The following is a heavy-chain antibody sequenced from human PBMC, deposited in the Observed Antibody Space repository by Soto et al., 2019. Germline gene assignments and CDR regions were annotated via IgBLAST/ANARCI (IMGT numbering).Heavy chain of an antibody. Sequence: PSETLSLTCTVSGGSINSGDYYWTWVRQPPGKGLEWIGNIFHSGSTYYTPSLQSRVTISLDTSKNHFSLKLSSVTPADTAVYYCASSSLYGMDVWGQGTTVTVS. CDR3: ASSSLYGMDV. J-gene: IGHJ6*02. CDR2: IFHSGST. CDR1: GGSINSGDYY. V-gene: IGHV4-30-4*01.